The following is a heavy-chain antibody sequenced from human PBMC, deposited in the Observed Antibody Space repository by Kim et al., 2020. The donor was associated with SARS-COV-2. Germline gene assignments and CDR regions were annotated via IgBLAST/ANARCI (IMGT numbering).Heavy chain of an antibody. CDR2: T. V-gene: IGHV4-30-2*01. Sequence: TYYNPSLKSRVTISVARSKNQFSLKLSSVTAADTAVYYCARHSSSYVDYWGQGTLVTVSS. J-gene: IGHJ4*02. D-gene: IGHD6-13*01. CDR3: ARHSSSYVDY.